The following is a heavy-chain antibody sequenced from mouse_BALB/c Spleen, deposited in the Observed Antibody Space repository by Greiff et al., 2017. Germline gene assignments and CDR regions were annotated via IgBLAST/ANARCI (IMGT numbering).Heavy chain of an antibody. CDR2: IYPGSGNT. V-gene: IGHV1-63*01. CDR3: ARGNDYDYAMDY. D-gene: IGHD2-4*01. Sequence: VHLVESGAELVRPGPSVKISCKASGYAFTNYWLGWVKQRPGHGLEWIGDIYPGSGNTYYNEKFKGKATLTADKSSSTAYMQLSSLTSEDSAVYFCARGNDYDYAMDYWGQGTSVTVSS. CDR1: GYAFTNYW. J-gene: IGHJ4*01.